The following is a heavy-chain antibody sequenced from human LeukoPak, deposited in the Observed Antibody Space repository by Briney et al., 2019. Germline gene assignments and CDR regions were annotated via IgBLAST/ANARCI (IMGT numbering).Heavy chain of an antibody. CDR2: ISSSSSYI. J-gene: IGHJ6*03. D-gene: IGHD4-23*01. Sequence: GGSLRLSCAASGFTFSSYAMSWVRQAPGKGLEWVSSISSSSSYIYYADSVKGRFTISRDNAKNSLYLQMNSLRAEDTAVYYCAREGVTGYYYMDVWGKGTTVTVSS. V-gene: IGHV3-21*01. CDR1: GFTFSSYA. CDR3: AREGVTGYYYMDV.